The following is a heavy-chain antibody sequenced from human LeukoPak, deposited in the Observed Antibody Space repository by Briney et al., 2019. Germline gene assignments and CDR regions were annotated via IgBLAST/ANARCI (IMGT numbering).Heavy chain of an antibody. J-gene: IGHJ4*02. CDR2: IGGTHSNI. V-gene: IGHV3-48*02. Sequence: GGSLRLSCAASGFTFSIYSMNWVRQAPGKGLEWVPYIGGTHSNIYYADSVKGRFTISRDDAKNSLYLQMNSLRDEDTAVYYCARSSGGSSWYEEDYWGQGTLVTVSS. CDR3: ARSSGGSSWYEEDY. CDR1: GFTFSIYS. D-gene: IGHD6-13*01.